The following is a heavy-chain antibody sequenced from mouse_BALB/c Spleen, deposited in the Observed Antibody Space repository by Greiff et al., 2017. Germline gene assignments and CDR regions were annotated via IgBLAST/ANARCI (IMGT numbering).Heavy chain of an antibody. Sequence: EVHLVESGGDLVKPGGSLKLSCAASGFTFSSYGMSWVRQTPDKRLEWVATISSGGSYTYYPDSVKGRFTISRDNAKNTLYLQMSSLKSEDTAMYYCARHEGYGYAFDYWGQGTTLTVSS. D-gene: IGHD1-2*01. CDR3: ARHEGYGYAFDY. J-gene: IGHJ2*01. V-gene: IGHV5-6*01. CDR1: GFTFSSYG. CDR2: ISSGGSYT.